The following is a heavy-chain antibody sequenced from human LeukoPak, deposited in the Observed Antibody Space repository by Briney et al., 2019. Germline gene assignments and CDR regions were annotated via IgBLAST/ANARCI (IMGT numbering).Heavy chain of an antibody. CDR2: VSAYNGNT. V-gene: IGHV1-18*01. D-gene: IGHD6-19*01. CDR3: ARAYSSGCTDY. J-gene: IGHJ4*02. Sequence: ASVKVSCKASGYTFTSYGISWVRQAPGQGLEWMGWVSAYNGNTNYAQKLQGRVTMTRDTSISTAYMELSRLRSDDTAVYYCARAYSSGCTDYWGQGTLVTVSS. CDR1: GYTFTSYG.